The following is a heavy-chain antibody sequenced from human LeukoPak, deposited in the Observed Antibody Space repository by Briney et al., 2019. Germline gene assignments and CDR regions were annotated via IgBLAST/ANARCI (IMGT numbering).Heavy chain of an antibody. Sequence: PSETLSLTCAVYGGSFSGYYWSWIRQPPGKELEWIGSIYFSGDTYYNPSLKSRVTISVDTSKNQFSLKLNSVTAADTAVYYCARRTTMILNYYFDYWGQGSLVTVSS. CDR3: ARRTTMILNYYFDY. J-gene: IGHJ4*02. D-gene: IGHD3-22*01. CDR2: IYFSGDT. V-gene: IGHV4-34*01. CDR1: GGSFSGYY.